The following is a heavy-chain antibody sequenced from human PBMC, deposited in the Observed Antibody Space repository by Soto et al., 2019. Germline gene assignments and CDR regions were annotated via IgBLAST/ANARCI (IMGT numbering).Heavy chain of an antibody. V-gene: IGHV4-34*01. CDR1: GGSFSGYY. CDR2: INHSGST. Sequence: SETPSLTCAVYGGSFSGYYWSWIRQPPGKGLEWIGEINHSGSTNYNPSLKSRVTISVDTSKNQFSLKLSSVTAADTAVYYCASVGYSNGFVNWGPDTRVTVAS. D-gene: IGHD5-18*01. CDR3: ASVGYSNGFVN. J-gene: IGHJ4*01.